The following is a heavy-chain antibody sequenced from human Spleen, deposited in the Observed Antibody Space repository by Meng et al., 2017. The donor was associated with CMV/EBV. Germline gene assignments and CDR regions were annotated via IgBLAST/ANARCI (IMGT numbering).Heavy chain of an antibody. J-gene: IGHJ4*02. V-gene: IGHV1-46*01. CDR2: INPSGGST. CDR3: AREGRYYDILTGYYPPVQPPDY. CDR1: YY. Sequence: YYRHWVRKAPGQGLEWMGIINPSGGSTSYAQKFQGRVTMTRDTSTSTVYMELSSLRSEDTAVYYCAREGRYYDILTGYYPPVQPPDYWGQGTLVTVSS. D-gene: IGHD3-9*01.